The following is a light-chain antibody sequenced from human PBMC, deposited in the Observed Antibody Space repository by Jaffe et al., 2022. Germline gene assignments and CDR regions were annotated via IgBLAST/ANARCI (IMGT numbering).Light chain of an antibody. V-gene: IGKV3-11*01. J-gene: IGKJ4*02. CDR3: QQRSRWPFT. CDR2: EAS. CDR1: QSVAKY. Sequence: EILLTQSPATVALSPGEGASLSCRASQSVAKYLAWFQQRPGQAPRLLIYEASKRATGIPARFSGSGSETDFTLTIRSLEPEDVAVYYCQQRSRWPFTFGGGTRVEMK.